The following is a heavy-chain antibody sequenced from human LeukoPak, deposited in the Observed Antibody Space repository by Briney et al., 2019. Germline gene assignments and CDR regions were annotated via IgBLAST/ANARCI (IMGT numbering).Heavy chain of an antibody. J-gene: IGHJ1*01. V-gene: IGHV1-46*01. D-gene: IGHD6-19*01. Sequence: ASVKVSCKASAYIFTTYYIHWVRQAPGQGPEWMGIINPSDGSANYAQQFQGRVTMTRDTSTSTVYMDLSSLRSEDTAVYYCATARVGNSGWYRSFLDFWGQGTLVTVSS. CDR1: AYIFTTYY. CDR2: INPSDGSA. CDR3: ATARVGNSGWYRSFLDF.